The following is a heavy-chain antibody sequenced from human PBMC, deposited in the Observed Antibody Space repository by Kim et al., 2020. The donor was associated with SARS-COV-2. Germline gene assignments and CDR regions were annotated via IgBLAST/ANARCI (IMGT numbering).Heavy chain of an antibody. CDR2: IYHSGST. J-gene: IGHJ2*01. CDR3: ARTIRYCSGGSCYGGVWYFDL. V-gene: IGHV4-4*02. CDR1: GGSISSSNW. D-gene: IGHD2-15*01. Sequence: SETLSLTCAVSGGSISSSNWWSWVRQPPGKGLEWIGEIYHSGSTNYNPSLKSRVTISVDKSKNQFSLKLSSVTAADTAVYYCARTIRYCSGGSCYGGVWYFDLWGRGTLVTVSS.